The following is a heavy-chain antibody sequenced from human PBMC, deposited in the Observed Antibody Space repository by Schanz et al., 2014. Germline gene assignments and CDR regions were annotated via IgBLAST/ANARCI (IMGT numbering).Heavy chain of an antibody. J-gene: IGHJ6*02. V-gene: IGHV4-59*08. CDR3: ARLNYDSSGYPYYYGMDV. CDR2: IHYSGST. D-gene: IGHD3-22*01. Sequence: QVQLQESGPGLVKPSETLSLTCSVSGGSIRNYYWNWIRQPPGKGVEWIGYIHYSGSTNYNPSLGSGVALSVDTPKNKFPLKLSSVTAADTAVYYCARLNYDSSGYPYYYGMDVWGQGTTVTVSS. CDR1: GGSIRNYY.